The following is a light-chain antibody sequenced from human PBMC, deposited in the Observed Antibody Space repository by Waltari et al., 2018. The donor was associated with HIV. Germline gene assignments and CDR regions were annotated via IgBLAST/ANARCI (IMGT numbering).Light chain of an antibody. CDR1: SSDVGGYNY. Sequence: QSALTQPASASGSPGQAITISCTGTSSDVGGYNYVSSYQQHPGKATNLMIYDVSNRPSRVSNRFSGSRSGNTASLTISGLQAEDEADYYCSSYTSSSTRNWVFGGGTKLTVL. V-gene: IGLV2-14*03. CDR2: DVS. J-gene: IGLJ3*02. CDR3: SSYTSSSTRNWV.